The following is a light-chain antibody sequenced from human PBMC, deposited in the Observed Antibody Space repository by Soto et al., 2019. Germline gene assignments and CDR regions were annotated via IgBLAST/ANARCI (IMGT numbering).Light chain of an antibody. CDR3: QQYSAYPYT. Sequence: DIQMTQFPSTLSASVGDRVTITCRASQSISSWLAWYQKKPGKAPKLLIYDGSSLQSGVPSGFSGSGSGTEFTLTINSLQPDDFATYYCQQYSAYPYTFGQGTKVETK. CDR1: QSISSW. CDR2: DGS. V-gene: IGKV1-5*01. J-gene: IGKJ2*01.